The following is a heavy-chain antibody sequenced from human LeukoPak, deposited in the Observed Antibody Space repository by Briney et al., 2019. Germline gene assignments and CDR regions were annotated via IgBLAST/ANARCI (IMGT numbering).Heavy chain of an antibody. CDR2: MNSDGSGT. CDR1: GFTFSSYW. J-gene: IGHJ4*02. D-gene: IGHD1-26*01. V-gene: IGHV3-74*01. CDR3: ARAIGSNDDY. Sequence: GGSLRLSCAASGFTFSSYWMHWVRHAPGKGLVWVSRMNSDGSGTNYADSVRGRFTISRDNAKNTLYLQMNSLRAEDTAVYYCARAIGSNDDYWGQGTLVTVSS.